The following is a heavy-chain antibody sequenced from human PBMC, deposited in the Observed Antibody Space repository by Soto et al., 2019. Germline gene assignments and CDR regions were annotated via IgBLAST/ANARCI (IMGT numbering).Heavy chain of an antibody. D-gene: IGHD3-22*01. J-gene: IGHJ6*02. V-gene: IGHV1-24*01. CDR2: FDPEDGDT. CDR1: GYSLTELS. Sequence: ASVKVSCRVSGYSLTELSLHWVRQGPGKGLEWMGGFDPEDGDTSYAQKLQGRVTMTADPSTGPAYMELSSLRSEDTAVDYCATDALPDHTSAYSTVAVGGQGTRV. CDR3: ATDALPDHTSAYSTVAV.